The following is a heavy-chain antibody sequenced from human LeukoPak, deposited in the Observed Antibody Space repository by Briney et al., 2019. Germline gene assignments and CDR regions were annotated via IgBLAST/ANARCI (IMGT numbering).Heavy chain of an antibody. Sequence: SETLSLTCTVSGGSISSYYWSWIRQTPGKGLEWIGDSYYSGSTNYNPSLKSRVTISVDTSKNQFSLKLSSVTAADTAVYYCARHTDIAALSSLNYWGQGTLVTISS. D-gene: IGHD6-13*01. CDR1: GGSISSYY. J-gene: IGHJ4*02. V-gene: IGHV4-59*08. CDR2: SYYSGST. CDR3: ARHTDIAALSSLNY.